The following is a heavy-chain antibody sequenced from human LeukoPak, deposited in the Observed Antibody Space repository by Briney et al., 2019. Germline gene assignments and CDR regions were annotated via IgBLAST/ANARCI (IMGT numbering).Heavy chain of an antibody. D-gene: IGHD5-24*01. J-gene: IGHJ6*03. CDR3: ARDGYNHYYYYYMDV. CDR2: ISGSGGST. Sequence: GGSLRLSCAASGFTFSSYGMSWVRQAPGKGLEWVSAISGSGGSTYYADSVKGRFTISRDNAKNSLYLQMNGLRAEDTAVYYRARDGYNHYYYYYMDVWGKGTTVTVSS. V-gene: IGHV3-23*01. CDR1: GFTFSSYG.